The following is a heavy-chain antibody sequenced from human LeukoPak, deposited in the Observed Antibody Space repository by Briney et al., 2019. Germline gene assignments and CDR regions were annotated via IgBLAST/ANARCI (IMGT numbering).Heavy chain of an antibody. CDR3: ARGDPYADL. CDR2: ITISGNTR. CDR1: GFSFSTYE. D-gene: IGHD2-2*01. V-gene: IGHV3-48*03. Sequence: PGGSLRLSCAASGFSFSTYETNWVRQAPGKGLEWVSDITISGNTRNYADSVKGRFTISRDNARNSLYLQMNSLRVEDTAVYYCARGDPYADLWGQGTLVTVAS. J-gene: IGHJ5*02.